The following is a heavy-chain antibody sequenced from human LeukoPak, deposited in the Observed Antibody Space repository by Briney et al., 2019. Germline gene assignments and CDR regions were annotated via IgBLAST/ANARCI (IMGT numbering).Heavy chain of an antibody. CDR2: IYSSGST. Sequence: SETLSLTCAVYGGSFSGYYWSWIRQPPGKALDWIGYIYSSGSTNYNPSLKSRVTLSVDTSENQFSLKLNSVTTADTAVYFCARSSSWYFTFDSWGQGTLVTVSS. D-gene: IGHD6-13*01. CDR3: ARSSSWYFTFDS. V-gene: IGHV4-59*01. CDR1: GGSFSGYY. J-gene: IGHJ4*02.